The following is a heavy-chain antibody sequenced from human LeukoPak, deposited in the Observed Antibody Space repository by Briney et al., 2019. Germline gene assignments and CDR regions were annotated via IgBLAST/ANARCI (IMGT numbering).Heavy chain of an antibody. J-gene: IGHJ4*02. CDR3: ARSPMTTPDY. D-gene: IGHD4-11*01. CDR1: GGSISSSSYY. CDR2: IYYSGST. Sequence: PSETLSLTCTVSGGSISSSSYYWGWNRQPQGKGLEWIVSIYYSGSTYYNPSLKSRVTTSVDTSKNQFSLKLSSVTAADTAVYYCARSPMTTPDYWGQGTLVTVSS. V-gene: IGHV4-39*01.